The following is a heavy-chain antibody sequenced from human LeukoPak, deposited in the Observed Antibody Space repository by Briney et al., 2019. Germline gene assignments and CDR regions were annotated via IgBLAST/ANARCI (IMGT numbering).Heavy chain of an antibody. Sequence: GGSLRLSCAASGFTFSSYEMNWVRQAPGKGLEWVSYISSSGSTIYYADSVKGRFTISRDNAKNSLYLQMNSLRAEDTAVYYCARGPYITMIVVATAIGYFDYWGRGTLVTVSS. CDR2: ISSSGSTI. CDR1: GFTFSSYE. D-gene: IGHD3-22*01. V-gene: IGHV3-48*03. J-gene: IGHJ4*02. CDR3: ARGPYITMIVVATAIGYFDY.